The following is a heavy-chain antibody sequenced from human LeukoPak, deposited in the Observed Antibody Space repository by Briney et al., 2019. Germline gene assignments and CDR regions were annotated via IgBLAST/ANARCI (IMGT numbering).Heavy chain of an antibody. J-gene: IGHJ4*02. CDR2: ISSSSSYI. CDR1: GFTFSSYS. D-gene: IGHD6-25*01. Sequence: GGSLRLSCAASGFTFSSYSMNWVRQAPGKGLEWVSSISSSSSYICYADSVKGRFTISRDNAKNSLYLQMNSLRAEDTAVYYCAGLAAAVTFFDYWGRGTLFTVS. V-gene: IGHV3-21*01. CDR3: AGLAAAVTFFDY.